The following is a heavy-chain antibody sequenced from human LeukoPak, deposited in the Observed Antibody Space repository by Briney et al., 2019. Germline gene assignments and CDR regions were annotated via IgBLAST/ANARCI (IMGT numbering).Heavy chain of an antibody. V-gene: IGHV4-30-2*01. J-gene: IGHJ6*02. D-gene: IGHD2-15*01. Sequence: SETLSLTCTVSGGSISSGGYYWSWIRQPPGKGLEWIGYIYHSGSTYYNPSLKSRVTISVDRSKNQFSLKLSSVTAADTAVYYCARTSFTGVAATPTYYYYGMDVWGQGTTVTVSS. CDR1: GGSISSGGYY. CDR3: ARTSFTGVAATPTYYYYGMDV. CDR2: IYHSGST.